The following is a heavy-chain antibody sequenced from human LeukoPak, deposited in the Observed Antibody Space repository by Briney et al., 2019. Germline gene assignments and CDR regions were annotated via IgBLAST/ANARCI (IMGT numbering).Heavy chain of an antibody. CDR1: GGSISAYY. D-gene: IGHD6-19*01. V-gene: IGHV4-59*08. CDR3: ARRVAVTGIYCFDL. Sequence: PSETLSLTCTVSGGSISAYYWSWIRQPPGKGLEWIGYVYYSGATNYNPSLKSRVTISLETSKNQFSLRLSSVTAADTAVSYCARRVAVTGIYCFDLWGQGTPVTVSS. J-gene: IGHJ4*02. CDR2: VYYSGAT.